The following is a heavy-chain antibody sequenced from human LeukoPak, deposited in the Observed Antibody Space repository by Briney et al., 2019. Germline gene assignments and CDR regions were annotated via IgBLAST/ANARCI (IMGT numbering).Heavy chain of an antibody. J-gene: IGHJ4*02. D-gene: IGHD1-1*01. V-gene: IGHV3-21*01. CDR3: ARVSGRLERQSDLDF. Sequence: GGSLRLSCAASGVTFSSYSMNWGRQAPGKGLEWVSSIDPSSYYIYYGDSVKGRSAISRDNAKNSLYLQINSLRAEDTAVYYCARVSGRLERQSDLDFWGQGTLVTVSS. CDR1: GVTFSSYS. CDR2: IDPSSYYI.